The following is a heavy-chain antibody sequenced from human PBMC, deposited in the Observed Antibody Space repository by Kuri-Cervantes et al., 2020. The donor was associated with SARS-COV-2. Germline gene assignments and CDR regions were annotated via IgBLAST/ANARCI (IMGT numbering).Heavy chain of an antibody. V-gene: IGHV3-48*04. Sequence: SLKFSWAAFGFTFISYSMNWVRQAPGKGLEWVSNIGPSGTTKYYADSVKGRFTISRDNAKNALYRQMSSLRAEYTAVYYCARDLRLGKSLDYWGQGTLVTVSS. D-gene: IGHD5-12*01. J-gene: IGHJ4*02. CDR3: ARDLRLGKSLDY. CDR2: IGPSGTTK. CDR1: GFTFISYS.